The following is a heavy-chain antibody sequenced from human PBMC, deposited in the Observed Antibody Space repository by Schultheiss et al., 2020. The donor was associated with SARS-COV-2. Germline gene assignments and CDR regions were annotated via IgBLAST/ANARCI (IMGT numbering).Heavy chain of an antibody. J-gene: IGHJ6*03. CDR1: GYNLTELP. D-gene: IGHD3-3*01. CDR2: INPSGGST. V-gene: IGHV1-46*01. Sequence: ASVKVSCKVSGYNLTELPMHWVRQAPGQGLEWMGIINPSGGSTSYAQKFQGRVTMTRDTSTSTVYMELSSLRAEDTAVYYCARDYRGIWSGYSSYYYYYYMDVWGKGTTVTVSS. CDR3: ARDYRGIWSGYSSYYYYYYMDV.